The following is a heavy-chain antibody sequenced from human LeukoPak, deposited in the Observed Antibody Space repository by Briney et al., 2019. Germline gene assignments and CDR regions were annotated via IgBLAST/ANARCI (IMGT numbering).Heavy chain of an antibody. J-gene: IGHJ4*02. CDR3: ARSPAGLQRTYSGYGPLDY. CDR2: ISDSGTNT. CDR1: GFTFTTYA. V-gene: IGHV3-23*01. D-gene: IGHD5-12*01. Sequence: PGGSLRLSCAASGFTFTTYAITWVRQAPGKGLEWVSGISDSGTNTYNADSVRGRFTISRDNSKNTLFLQMNSLRAEDTAVYYCARSPAGLQRTYSGYGPLDYWGQGTLVTVSS.